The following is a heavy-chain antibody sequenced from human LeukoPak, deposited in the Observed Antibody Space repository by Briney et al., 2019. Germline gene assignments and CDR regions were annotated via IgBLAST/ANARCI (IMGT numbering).Heavy chain of an antibody. J-gene: IGHJ4*02. D-gene: IGHD1-20*01. V-gene: IGHV4-39*01. CDR3: ARHGGRYNWSPSD. CDR1: GDSISSSTYSTTYY. Sequence: SETLSLTCTVSGDSISSSTYSTTYYWGWIRQPPGKGLEWIGSITDSGTTHYNASLMSRVTISVDTSKNQFSLRLTSVTAADTAVYFCARHGGRYNWSPSDWGQGTLVTVSS. CDR2: ITDSGTT.